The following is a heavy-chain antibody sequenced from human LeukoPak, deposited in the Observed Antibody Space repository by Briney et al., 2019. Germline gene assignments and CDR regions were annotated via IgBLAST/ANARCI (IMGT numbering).Heavy chain of an antibody. J-gene: IGHJ4*02. Sequence: GGSLRLSCAASGFTFSDYYMSWIRQAPGKGLEWVSYISSSGSTIYYADSVKGRFTISRDNAKNSLYLQMNSLRAEDTAVYYCARGGGPYDYVWGSYRYHYYFDYWGQGTLVTVSS. V-gene: IGHV3-11*01. CDR2: ISSSGSTI. CDR3: ARGGGPYDYVWGSYRYHYYFDY. D-gene: IGHD3-16*02. CDR1: GFTFSDYY.